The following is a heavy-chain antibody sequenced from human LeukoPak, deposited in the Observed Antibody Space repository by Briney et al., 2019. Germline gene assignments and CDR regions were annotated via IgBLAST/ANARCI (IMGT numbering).Heavy chain of an antibody. Sequence: PGGSLRLSCAASGFTFSSYSMNWVRQAPGKGLEWISYFSTSSGTISYADSVKGRFTISRDNAKNSLYLQMNSLRAEDTAVYYCARDSRYACDLWAQGTMVTVSS. CDR3: ARDSRYACDL. CDR1: GFTFSSYS. J-gene: IGHJ3*01. D-gene: IGHD2-2*01. CDR2: FSTSSGTI. V-gene: IGHV3-48*01.